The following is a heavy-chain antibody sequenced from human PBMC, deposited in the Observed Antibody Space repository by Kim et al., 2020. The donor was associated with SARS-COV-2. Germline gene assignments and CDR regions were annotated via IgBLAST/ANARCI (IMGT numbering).Heavy chain of an antibody. Sequence: GGSLRLSCAASGFTFSSYSMNWVRQAPGKGLEWVSYISSSSSTIYYADSVKGRFTISRDNAKNSLYLQMNSLRDEDTAVYYCARDHSHNYYDSSGYESRDAFDIWGQGTMVTVSS. CDR2: ISSSSSTI. D-gene: IGHD3-22*01. V-gene: IGHV3-48*02. CDR3: ARDHSHNYYDSSGYESRDAFDI. CDR1: GFTFSSYS. J-gene: IGHJ3*02.